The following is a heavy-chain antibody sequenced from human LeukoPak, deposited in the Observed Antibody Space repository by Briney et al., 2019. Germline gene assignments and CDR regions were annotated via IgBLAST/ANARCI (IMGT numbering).Heavy chain of an antibody. Sequence: GGSLRLSCAASGFTFSSYDMHWVRQAAGKGLEWISTIGTADDTYYLASVEGRFTISRESAKNSLYLQMSSLRAGDTAMYYCARERLGATKRVVNYDFDLWGRGTLVTVSS. CDR2: IGTADDT. D-gene: IGHD2-2*01. J-gene: IGHJ2*01. V-gene: IGHV3-13*01. CDR1: GFTFSSYD. CDR3: ARERLGATKRVVNYDFDL.